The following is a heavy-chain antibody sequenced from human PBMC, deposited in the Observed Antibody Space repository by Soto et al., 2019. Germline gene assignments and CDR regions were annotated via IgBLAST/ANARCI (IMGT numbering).Heavy chain of an antibody. CDR3: ARDFKDRG. V-gene: IGHV3-74*01. CDR1: GFPFSSYW. CDR2: INTDGGDT. J-gene: IGHJ4*02. Sequence: EVQLVESGGGLVQPGGSLRLSCAASGFPFSSYWMHWVRQGPGTGLVWVSGINTDGGDTRYADSVKGRFTISRDNAKNMLYLPINSRTAEGTAVYYCARDFKDRGWGQGTLVTVSS.